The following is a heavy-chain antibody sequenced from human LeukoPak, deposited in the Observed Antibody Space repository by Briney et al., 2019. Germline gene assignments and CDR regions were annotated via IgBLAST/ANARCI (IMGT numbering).Heavy chain of an antibody. J-gene: IGHJ3*02. V-gene: IGHV4-39*01. CDR3: ASTYCGGDCYDDAFDI. D-gene: IGHD2-21*02. CDR2: IYYSGST. Sequence: SETLSLTCTVSGGSISSSSYYWGWIRQPPGKGLEWIGSIYYSGSTYYNPSLKSRVTISVDTSKNQFSLKLSSVTAADTAVYYCASTYCGGDCYDDAFDIWGQGTMITVSS. CDR1: GGSISSSSYY.